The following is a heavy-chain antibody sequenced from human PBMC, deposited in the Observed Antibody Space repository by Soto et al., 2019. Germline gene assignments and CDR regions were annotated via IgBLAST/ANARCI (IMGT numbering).Heavy chain of an antibody. D-gene: IGHD3-22*01. CDR2: VDWEDDK. V-gene: IGHV2-70*01. Sequence: SGPTLVNPTQTLTLTCTFSGFSLSTSGMCVSWIRQPPGKALEWLALVDWEDDKYYSTSLKTRLTISKDTSKNQVVLTTTNMDPVDTAPYYCARTQPFDSGSSGWYDYWGQGTQVTVSS. J-gene: IGHJ4*02. CDR3: ARTQPFDSGSSGWYDY. CDR1: GFSLSTSGMC.